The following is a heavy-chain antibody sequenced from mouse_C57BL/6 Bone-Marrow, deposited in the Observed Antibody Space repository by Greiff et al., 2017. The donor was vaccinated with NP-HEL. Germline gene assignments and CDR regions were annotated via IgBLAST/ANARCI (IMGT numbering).Heavy chain of an antibody. CDR2: ISYDGSN. J-gene: IGHJ3*01. D-gene: IGHD1-1*01. Sequence: DVKLQESGPGLVKPSQSLSLTCSVTGYSITSGYYWNWIRQFPGNKLEWMGYISYDGSNNYNPSLKNRISITRDTSKNQFFLKLNSVTTEDTATYYCARDDHYGSSLFAYWGQGTLVTVSA. CDR1: GYSITSGYY. V-gene: IGHV3-6*01. CDR3: ARDDHYGSSLFAY.